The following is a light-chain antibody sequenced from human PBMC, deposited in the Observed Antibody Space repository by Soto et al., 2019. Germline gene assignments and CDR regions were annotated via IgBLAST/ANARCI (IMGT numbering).Light chain of an antibody. CDR3: LLLYSDGWV. Sequence: QAVVTQEPSLTVSPGGTVTLTCGSSIGAVTSGKYPYWFQQKPGQAPRTLLYDISKKQSWAPARFSGALLGGKAALTLSGAQPEDEAEFYCLLLYSDGWVFGGGTNRTVL. J-gene: IGLJ3*02. V-gene: IGLV7-46*01. CDR2: DIS. CDR1: IGAVTSGKY.